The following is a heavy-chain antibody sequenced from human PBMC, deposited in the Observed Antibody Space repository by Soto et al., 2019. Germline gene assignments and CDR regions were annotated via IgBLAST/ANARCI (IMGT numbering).Heavy chain of an antibody. CDR2: IFYSGRT. J-gene: IGHJ4*02. D-gene: IGHD3-10*01. CDR1: GGSISSSSYY. Sequence: QLQLQESGPGLVKPSETLSLTCTVSGGSISSSSYYWGWIRQPPGKGLEWIGSIFYSGRTYYNPPLKNRVTISVDTSKNQLSLKLSSVTAAVTADYYCAKHNGNYGSGSWDYWGQGPLVTISS. V-gene: IGHV4-39*01. CDR3: AKHNGNYGSGSWDY.